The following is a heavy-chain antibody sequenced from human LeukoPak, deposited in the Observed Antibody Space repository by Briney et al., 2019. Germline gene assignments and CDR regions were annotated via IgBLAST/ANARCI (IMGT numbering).Heavy chain of an antibody. V-gene: IGHV3-23*01. CDR1: GFTFSSYG. J-gene: IGHJ4*02. Sequence: GGSLRLSCAASGFTFSSYGMSWVRQAPGKGLEWVSAISGSGGSTYYADSVKGRFTISRDNSKNTLYLQMNSLRAEDTAVYYCARALSSWYLGAGYWGQGTLVTVSS. CDR3: ARALSSWYLGAGY. D-gene: IGHD6-13*01. CDR2: ISGSGGST.